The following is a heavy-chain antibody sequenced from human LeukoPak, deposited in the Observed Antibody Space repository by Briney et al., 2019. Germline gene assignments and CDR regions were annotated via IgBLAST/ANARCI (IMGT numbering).Heavy chain of an antibody. CDR1: GGSFSGYY. V-gene: IGHV4-34*01. J-gene: IGHJ4*02. CDR3: ARRRLGYYFDY. Sequence: SETLSLTCGVYGGSFSGYYWSWIRQPPGKGLEWIGEINPRGSTNYSPSLKSRVTLSADTSKNQFSLTLNSVTAADTAVYYCARRRLGYYFDYWGQGTLVTVSS. D-gene: IGHD5-24*01. CDR2: INPRGST.